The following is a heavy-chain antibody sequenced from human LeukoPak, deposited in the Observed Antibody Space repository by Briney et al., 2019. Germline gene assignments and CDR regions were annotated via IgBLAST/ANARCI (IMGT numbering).Heavy chain of an antibody. CDR1: GYTFTGYY. CDR2: INPNSGGT. Sequence: GTSVKVSCKASGYTFTGYYMHWVRQAPGQGLEWMGWINPNSGGTNYAKKFQGRVTMTRDKSISTAYMELRRLRPDDTGVYYCARSGIAARRRSNGVWFDPWRQGTLVTVSS. D-gene: IGHD6-6*01. J-gene: IGHJ5*02. CDR3: ARSGIAARRRSNGVWFDP. V-gene: IGHV1-2*02.